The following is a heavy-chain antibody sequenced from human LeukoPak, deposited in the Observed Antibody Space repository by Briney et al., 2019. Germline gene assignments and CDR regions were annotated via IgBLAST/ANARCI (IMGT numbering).Heavy chain of an antibody. CDR2: IYTSGSS. CDR1: GGSISSYY. J-gene: IGHJ5*02. CDR3: ARDIPISIFNWFDP. V-gene: IGHV4-4*07. D-gene: IGHD3-3*01. Sequence: SETLSLIYSVSGGSISSYYWSWIRQPAGKGLEWIGRIYTSGSSNYSPSLKSGVTMSVDTSKTQSSLKLTSVTAADTAGYYCARDIPISIFNWFDPWGQGTLVTVSS.